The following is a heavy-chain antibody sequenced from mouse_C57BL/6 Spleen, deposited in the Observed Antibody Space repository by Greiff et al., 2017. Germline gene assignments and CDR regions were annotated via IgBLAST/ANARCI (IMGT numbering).Heavy chain of an antibody. Sequence: VQLQQSGAELVRPGASVKLSCTASGFNIKDDYMHWVKQRPEQGLEWIGWIDPENGDTEYASKFQGKATITADTSSNTASLQLSSLTSEDTAVYYCTTRYRGYWGQGTTLTVSS. CDR2: IDPENGDT. CDR3: TTRYRGY. D-gene: IGHD2-12*01. V-gene: IGHV14-4*01. CDR1: GFNIKDDY. J-gene: IGHJ2*01.